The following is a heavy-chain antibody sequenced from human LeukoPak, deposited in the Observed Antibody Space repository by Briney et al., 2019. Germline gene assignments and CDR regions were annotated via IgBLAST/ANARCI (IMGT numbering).Heavy chain of an antibody. CDR3: ARDNSVGDNAWWFDP. D-gene: IGHD1-26*01. CDR1: GYTFTSYD. CDR2: MNPNSGNT. Sequence: ASVKASCKASGYTFTSYDIHWVRQATGQGLEWMGWMNPNSGNTGYAQKFQGRVTMTRNTSISTAYMELSSLRSEDTAVYYCARDNSVGDNAWWFDPWGQGTLVTVSS. J-gene: IGHJ5*02. V-gene: IGHV1-8*01.